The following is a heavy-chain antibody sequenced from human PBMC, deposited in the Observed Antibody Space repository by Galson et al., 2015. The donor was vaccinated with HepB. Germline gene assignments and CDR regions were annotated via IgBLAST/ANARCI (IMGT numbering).Heavy chain of an antibody. J-gene: IGHJ4*02. D-gene: IGHD5-12*01. Sequence: SVKVSCKASGYTFTSYAMNWVRQAPGQGLEWMGWINTNTGNPTYAQGFTGRFVFSLDTSVSTAYLQISSLKAEDTAVYYCASRGYSGYDPFDYWGQRTLVTVSS. V-gene: IGHV7-4-1*02. CDR3: ASRGYSGYDPFDY. CDR2: INTNTGNP. CDR1: GYTFTSYA.